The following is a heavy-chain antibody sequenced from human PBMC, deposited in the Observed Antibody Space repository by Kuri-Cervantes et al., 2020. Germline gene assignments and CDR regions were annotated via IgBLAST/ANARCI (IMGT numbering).Heavy chain of an antibody. J-gene: IGHJ4*02. Sequence: LSLTCAASGFTFSSYWMSWVRQAPGKGLEWVSVIYSGGSTYYADSVKGRFTISRDNSKNTLYLQMNSLRAEDTAVYYCASSRCSGRCPFDYWGQGTLVTVSS. V-gene: IGHV3-53*01. D-gene: IGHD1-26*01. CDR1: GFTFSSYW. CDR2: IYSGGST. CDR3: ASSRCSGRCPFDY.